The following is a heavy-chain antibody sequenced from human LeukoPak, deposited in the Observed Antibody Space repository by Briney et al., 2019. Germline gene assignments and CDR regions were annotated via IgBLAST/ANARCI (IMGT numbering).Heavy chain of an antibody. Sequence: GESLKISCKGSGYSFSSYWIGWVRQMPGKGLEWMGIIYPGDSDTRYSPSFQGQVTMSVDKSISSAYLQWSSLKASDTAMYYCATIMVYAKAPGYDAFDIWGQGTMVTVSS. V-gene: IGHV5-51*01. CDR3: ATIMVYAKAPGYDAFDI. D-gene: IGHD2-8*01. CDR2: IYPGDSDT. J-gene: IGHJ3*02. CDR1: GYSFSSYW.